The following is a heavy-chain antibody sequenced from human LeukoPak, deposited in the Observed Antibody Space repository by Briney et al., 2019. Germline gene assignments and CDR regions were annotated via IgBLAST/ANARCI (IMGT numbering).Heavy chain of an antibody. CDR2: IRGSGGST. D-gene: IGHD1-26*01. CDR3: AETYSGSYPNGAFDI. J-gene: IGHJ3*02. V-gene: IGHV3-23*01. Sequence: GGSLRLSCAASGFTFSSYAMNWVRQAPGKGLEWVSAIRGSGGSTYYADSVKGRFTISRDNSKNTLYLQMNSLRAEDTAVYYCAETYSGSYPNGAFDIWGQGTMVTVSS. CDR1: GFTFSSYA.